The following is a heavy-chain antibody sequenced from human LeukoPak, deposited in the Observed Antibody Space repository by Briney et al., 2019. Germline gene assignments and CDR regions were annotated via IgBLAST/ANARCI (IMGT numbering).Heavy chain of an antibody. V-gene: IGHV1-69*13. J-gene: IGHJ6*03. Sequence: VATVKVSCKASGGTFSSYAISWVRQAPGQGLEWMGGIIPIFGTANYAQKFQGRVTITADESTSTAYMELSSLRSEDTAVYYCARESPLAAAGTGKFYYMDVWGKGTTVTVSS. D-gene: IGHD6-13*01. CDR1: GGTFSSYA. CDR2: IIPIFGTA. CDR3: ARESPLAAAGTGKFYYMDV.